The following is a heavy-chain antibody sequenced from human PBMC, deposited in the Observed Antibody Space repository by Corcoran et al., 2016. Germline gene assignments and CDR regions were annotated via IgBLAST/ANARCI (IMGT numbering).Heavy chain of an antibody. D-gene: IGHD3-3*01. J-gene: IGHJ4*02. CDR2: IKSKTDGGTT. V-gene: IGHV3-15*07. CDR1: GFTFSNAW. Sequence: EVQLVESGGGLVKPGGSLRLSCAASGFTFSNAWMNWVRQAPGKGLEWVGRIKSKTDGGTTDYAAPVKGRFTISREDSKNTLYLQMNSLKTEDTAVYYCTTDPQRGFWSGYPLIDYWGQGTLVTVSS. CDR3: TTDPQRGFWSGYPLIDY.